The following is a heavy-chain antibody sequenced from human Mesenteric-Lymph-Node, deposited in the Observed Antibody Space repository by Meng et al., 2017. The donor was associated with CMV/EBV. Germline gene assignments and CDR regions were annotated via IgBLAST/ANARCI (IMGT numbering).Heavy chain of an antibody. Sequence: SETLSLTCAVYGGSFSGYYWTWIRQPPGKGLEWIGEMNHSGSTNYNPSLKGRVTISVDTSKKQFSLKLSSVTAADTAVYYCARGPHANRRTYYYYYYGMDVWGQGTTVTVSS. CDR1: GGSFSGYY. CDR3: ARGPHANRRTYYYYYYGMDV. J-gene: IGHJ6*02. V-gene: IGHV4-34*01. CDR2: MNHSGST. D-gene: IGHD3-16*01.